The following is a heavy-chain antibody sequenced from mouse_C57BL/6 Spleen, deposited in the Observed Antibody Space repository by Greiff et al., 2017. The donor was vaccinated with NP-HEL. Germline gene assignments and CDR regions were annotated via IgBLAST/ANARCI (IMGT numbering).Heavy chain of an antibody. CDR2: ISDGGSYT. V-gene: IGHV5-4*01. CDR3: AREGDYYGSSYVGYAMDY. Sequence: DVMLVESGGGLVKPGGSLKLSCAASGFTFSSYAMSWVRQTPEKRLEWVATISDGGSYTYYPDNVKGRFTISRDNAKNNLYLQMSHLKSEDTAMYYCAREGDYYGSSYVGYAMDYWGQGTSVTVSS. CDR1: GFTFSSYA. J-gene: IGHJ4*01. D-gene: IGHD1-1*01.